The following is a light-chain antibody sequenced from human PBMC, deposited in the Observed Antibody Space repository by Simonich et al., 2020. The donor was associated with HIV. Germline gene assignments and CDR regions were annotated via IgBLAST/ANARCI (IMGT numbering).Light chain of an antibody. V-gene: IGKV4-1*01. J-gene: IGKJ3*01. CDR3: QQYYSSPFT. CDR2: GAS. Sequence: DIVMTQSPDSLAVSLGERATINCKSSQSVLYSSNNKNYLAWYQQKPGQPPKLLIYGASTRESGVPDRFRGSGSGTDFTLTISSLQAEDVAVYYCQQYYSSPFTFGPGTKVDIK. CDR1: QSVLYSSNNKNY.